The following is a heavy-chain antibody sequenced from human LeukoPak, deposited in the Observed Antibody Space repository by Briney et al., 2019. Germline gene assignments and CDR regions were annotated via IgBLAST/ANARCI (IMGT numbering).Heavy chain of an antibody. V-gene: IGHV4-34*01. CDR2: INHSGST. Sequence: SETLSLTCAVYGGSFSDYYWSWIRQPPGKGLEWIGEINHSGSTNYNPSLKSRVTISVDTSKNQFSLKLSSVTAADTAVYYCARGRGSGYSSSWYSPYFDYWGQGTLVTVSS. D-gene: IGHD6-13*01. CDR1: GGSFSDYY. CDR3: ARGRGSGYSSSWYSPYFDY. J-gene: IGHJ4*02.